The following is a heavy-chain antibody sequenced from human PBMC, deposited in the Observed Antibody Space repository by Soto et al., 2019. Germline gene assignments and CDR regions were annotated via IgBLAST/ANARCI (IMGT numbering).Heavy chain of an antibody. V-gene: IGHV4-39*01. J-gene: IGHJ4*02. Sequence: SETLSLTCTVSGGSVSSISHYWGWIRQPPGKGLELIGSIYYRGNTYYNPSLKSRVTISVDTSKNQFSLEVTSVTATDTAVYYCARHKDTSSSYLLPDXWGQGALVTVS. CDR3: ARHKDTSSSYLLPDX. D-gene: IGHD6-13*01. CDR2: IYYRGNT. CDR1: GGSVSSISHY.